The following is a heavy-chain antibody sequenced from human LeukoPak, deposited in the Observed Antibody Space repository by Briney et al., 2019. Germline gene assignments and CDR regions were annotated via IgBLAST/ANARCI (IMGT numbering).Heavy chain of an antibody. Sequence: PSETLSLTCTVSGGSISSGDYYWSWIRQPPGKGLEWIGYIYYSGSTYYNPSLKSRVTISVDTSKNQFSLKLSSVTAADTAVYYCARAAGSNWFDPWGQGTLVTVSS. CDR1: GGSISSGDYY. CDR2: IYYSGST. J-gene: IGHJ5*02. CDR3: ARAAGSNWFDP. V-gene: IGHV4-30-4*08.